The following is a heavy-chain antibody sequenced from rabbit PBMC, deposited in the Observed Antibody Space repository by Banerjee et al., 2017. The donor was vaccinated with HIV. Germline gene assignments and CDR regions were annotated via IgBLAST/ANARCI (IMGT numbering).Heavy chain of an antibody. V-gene: IGHV1S45*01. Sequence: QEQLEESGGDLVQPGASLALTCKASGFTISSSYDMCWVRQAPGKGLEWIACIYAGSSGTTYYASWAKGRFTISKTSSTTVTLQMTSLTAADTATYFCGRNAGSDLWGPGTLVTVS. J-gene: IGHJ4*01. CDR2: IYAGSSGTT. CDR1: GFTISSSYD. CDR3: GRNAGSDL. D-gene: IGHD4-2*01.